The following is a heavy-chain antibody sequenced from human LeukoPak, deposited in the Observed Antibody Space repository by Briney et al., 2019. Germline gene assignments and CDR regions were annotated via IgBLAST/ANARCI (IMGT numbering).Heavy chain of an antibody. D-gene: IGHD4-17*01. CDR2: ISYDGSNK. J-gene: IGHJ4*02. CDR1: GFTFSSYA. CDR3: ARETGSAIGSTDFDY. Sequence: GGPLRLSCAASGFTFSSYAIHWVRQAPGKGLEWVAVISYDGSNKYYADSVKGRFTISRDNSKNTLYLQVNSLRAEDTAVYYCARETGSAIGSTDFDYWGQGTLVTVSS. V-gene: IGHV3-30-3*01.